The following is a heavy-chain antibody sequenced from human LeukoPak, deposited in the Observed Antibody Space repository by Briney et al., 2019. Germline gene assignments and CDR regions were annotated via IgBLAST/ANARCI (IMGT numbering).Heavy chain of an antibody. Sequence: SETLSLTCTVSGDSFSSVTDYWAWIRQPPGKGLEWIGSIYYSGSTYYNPSLKSRVTISVDTSKNQFSLKLSSVTAADTAVYYCAKYCSSTSCFDYWGQGTLVTVSS. V-gene: IGHV4-39*01. CDR3: AKYCSSTSCFDY. CDR1: GDSFSSVTDY. J-gene: IGHJ4*02. D-gene: IGHD2-2*01. CDR2: IYYSGST.